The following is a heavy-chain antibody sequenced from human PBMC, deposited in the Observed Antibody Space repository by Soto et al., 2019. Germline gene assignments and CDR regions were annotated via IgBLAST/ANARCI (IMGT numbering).Heavy chain of an antibody. Sequence: EVQLVESGGGLVKPGGSLILCCAASGFTFSSYSMNWVRQAPGKGLGWVSSISSSSSYIYYADSVKGRFTIARDNAKNSLYLQMNSLRAEDTAVYYCARGAGTVSWGIDYWGQGTLVTVSS. CDR1: GFTFSSYS. D-gene: IGHD1-7*01. CDR2: ISSSSSYI. V-gene: IGHV3-21*01. CDR3: ARGAGTVSWGIDY. J-gene: IGHJ4*02.